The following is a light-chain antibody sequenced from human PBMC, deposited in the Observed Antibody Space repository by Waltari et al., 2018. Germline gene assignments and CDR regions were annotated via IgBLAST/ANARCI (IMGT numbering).Light chain of an antibody. V-gene: IGKV3-20*01. CDR1: QRVSSRT. CDR2: GAS. Sequence: ELVLTQSPGPLSLSPGDRATLPCRARQRVSSRTLAWYQHKPGQAPRLLINGASRRAAGIPDRFICSGSRTDFTLTISRLEPEDFAVYYCQQYGSSLFTFGGGTKVEIK. J-gene: IGKJ4*01. CDR3: QQYGSSLFT.